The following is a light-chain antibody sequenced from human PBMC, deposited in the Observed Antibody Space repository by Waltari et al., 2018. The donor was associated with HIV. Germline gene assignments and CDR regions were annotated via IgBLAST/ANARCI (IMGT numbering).Light chain of an antibody. J-gene: IGLJ2*01. Sequence: QSALAPPASVSDSPGQSITIPCTGTSSDVGNYNLVSWYQQHPGKVPKLIIYEVTKRPSGVSNRFSGSKSGNTASLTISGLQAEDEADYYCCSYAASRSVVFGGGTKLTVL. CDR2: EVT. V-gene: IGLV2-23*02. CDR1: SSDVGNYNL. CDR3: CSYAASRSVV.